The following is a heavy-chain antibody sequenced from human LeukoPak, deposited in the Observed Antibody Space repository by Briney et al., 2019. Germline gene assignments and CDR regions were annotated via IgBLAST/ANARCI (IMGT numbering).Heavy chain of an antibody. J-gene: IGHJ5*02. D-gene: IGHD3-10*01. CDR2: ISASGGST. V-gene: IGHV3-23*01. CDR3: AKDQPITMVRGVIKKDNWFDP. Sequence: PGGSLRLSCAASGFTFSNYAMHWVRQAPGQGLEWVSAISASGGSTYYADSVKGRFTISRDNSGNTLYLQMNTLRAEDTAVYYCAKDQPITMVRGVIKKDNWFDPWGQGTLVAVSS. CDR1: GFTFSNYA.